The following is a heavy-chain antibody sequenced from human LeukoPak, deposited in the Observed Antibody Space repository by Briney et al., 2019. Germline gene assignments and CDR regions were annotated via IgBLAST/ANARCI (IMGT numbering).Heavy chain of an antibody. J-gene: IGHJ3*02. D-gene: IGHD2-21*01. CDR1: GGSISSGGYY. CDR3: ARIDLGAFDI. CDR2: IYYSGST. V-gene: IGHV4-31*03. Sequence: SETLSLTCTVSGGSISSGGYYWSWIRQHPGKGLEWIGYIYYSGSTYYNPSLKSRVTISVDTSKNQFSLKLSSVTAADTAVYYCARIDLGAFDIWGQGTMVTVSS.